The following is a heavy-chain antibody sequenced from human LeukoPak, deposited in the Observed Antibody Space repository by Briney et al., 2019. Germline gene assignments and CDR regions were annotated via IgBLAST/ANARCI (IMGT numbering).Heavy chain of an antibody. V-gene: IGHV3-23*01. CDR3: AKDRQWLVRYYFDY. J-gene: IGHJ4*02. CDR1: GFTFSSSA. Sequence: GGSLRLSCAASGFTFSSSAMSWVRQAPGKGLEWVSAISNNGGYTYYADSVQGRFTISRDNSKSTLCLQMNSLRAEDTAVYYCAKDRQWLVRYYFDYWGQGTLVTVSS. CDR2: ISNNGGYT. D-gene: IGHD6-19*01.